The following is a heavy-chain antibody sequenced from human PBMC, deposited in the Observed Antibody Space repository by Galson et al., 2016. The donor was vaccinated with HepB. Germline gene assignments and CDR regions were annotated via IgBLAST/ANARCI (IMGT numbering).Heavy chain of an antibody. D-gene: IGHD2/OR15-2a*01. V-gene: IGHV3-23*01. CDR2: ISGSGDRT. CDR3: LHSIDY. Sequence: SLRLSCAASGFSFSSYTMSWVRQAPGKGLEWISAISGSGDRTYYADSVRGRFTISRDNAKNTLYLEMNSLSAEDTALYYCLHSIDYWGQGTLVTVSS. CDR1: GFSFSSYT. J-gene: IGHJ4*02.